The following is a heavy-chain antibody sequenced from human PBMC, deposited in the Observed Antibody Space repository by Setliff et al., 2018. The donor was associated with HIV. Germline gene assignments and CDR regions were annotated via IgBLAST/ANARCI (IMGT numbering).Heavy chain of an antibody. Sequence: ASAKVSCKASGYTFTDYYIHWVRQAPGQGLEWMGRINPKSGGTNYVQKFQGRVTMTRDTSINTAYLELSRLRSDDTAVYYCAKDRTGTGTTLHVWGKGTTVTVSS. CDR1: GYTFTDYY. D-gene: IGHD1-7*01. V-gene: IGHV1-2*06. CDR2: INPKSGGT. J-gene: IGHJ6*04. CDR3: AKDRTGTGTTLHV.